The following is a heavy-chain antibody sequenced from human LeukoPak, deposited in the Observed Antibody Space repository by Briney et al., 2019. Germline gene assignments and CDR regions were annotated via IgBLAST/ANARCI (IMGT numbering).Heavy chain of an antibody. J-gene: IGHJ6*02. D-gene: IGHD2-15*01. CDR3: ARDGVVVVAATQYHYYYGMDV. CDR2: IYYSGST. V-gene: IGHV4-59*01. Sequence: SETLSLTCTVSGGSISSYYWSWIRQPPGKGLEWIGYIYYSGSTNYNPSLKSRVTISADTSKNQFSLKLSSVTAADTAVYYRARDGVVVVAATQYHYYYGMDVWGQGTTVTVSS. CDR1: GGSISSYY.